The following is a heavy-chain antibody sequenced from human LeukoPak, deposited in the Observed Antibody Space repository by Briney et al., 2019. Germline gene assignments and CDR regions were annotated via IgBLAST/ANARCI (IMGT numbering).Heavy chain of an antibody. Sequence: PGGSLRLSCSASGFTFSSYAMSWVRQAPGKGLEWVSAISGSGGSPYYADSVKGRFTISRDNSKNPLYLQMHSLRAEDTAVYYCAKDFLRLGYCSGGSCRSRRNWFDPWGQGTLVTVSS. D-gene: IGHD2-15*01. CDR3: AKDFLRLGYCSGGSCRSRRNWFDP. CDR1: GFTFSSYA. J-gene: IGHJ5*02. V-gene: IGHV3-23*01. CDR2: ISGSGGSP.